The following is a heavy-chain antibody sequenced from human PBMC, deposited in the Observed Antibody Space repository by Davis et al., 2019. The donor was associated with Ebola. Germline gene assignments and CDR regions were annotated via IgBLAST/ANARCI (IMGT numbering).Heavy chain of an antibody. Sequence: SVKVSCKASGGTFSSYTISWVRQAPGQGLEWMGRIIPILGIANYAQKFQGRVTITADKSTSTAYMELSSLRSEDTAVYYCARISSSLNGMDVWGKGTTVTVSS. CDR3: ARISSSLNGMDV. D-gene: IGHD6-13*01. J-gene: IGHJ6*04. CDR2: IIPILGIA. V-gene: IGHV1-69*02. CDR1: GGTFSSYT.